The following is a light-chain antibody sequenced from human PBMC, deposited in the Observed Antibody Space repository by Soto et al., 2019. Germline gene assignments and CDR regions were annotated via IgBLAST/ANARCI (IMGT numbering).Light chain of an antibody. CDR1: SSNIGSNR. CDR3: AAWDDSLHGYV. CDR2: SND. V-gene: IGLV1-44*01. J-gene: IGLJ1*01. Sequence: QSVLTQPPSASGAPGERVTISCSGSSSNIGSNRVNWYKQLPGTAPKLLICSNDRRPSGVHDQFSGSKSGPSACLAISGLQSEDEADYYCAAWDDSLHGYVFGTRTKVTVL.